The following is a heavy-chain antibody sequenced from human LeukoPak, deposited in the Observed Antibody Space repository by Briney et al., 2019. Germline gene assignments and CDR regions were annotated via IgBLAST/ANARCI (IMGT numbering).Heavy chain of an antibody. CDR1: GFTFSSYS. CDR2: ISSSSSTI. Sequence: GGSLRLSCAASGFTFSSYSMNWVRQAPGKGLEWVSYISSSSSTIYYADSVKGRFTISRDNAKNSLYLQMNSLRDEDTAVYYCARAPNWKDCGVFWFSHWGQGTLVTVSS. CDR3: ARAPNWKDCGVFWFSH. V-gene: IGHV3-48*02. J-gene: IGHJ5*02. D-gene: IGHD1-1*01.